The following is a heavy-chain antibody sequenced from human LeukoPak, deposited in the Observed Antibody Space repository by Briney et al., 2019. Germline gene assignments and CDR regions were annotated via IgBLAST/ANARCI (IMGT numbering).Heavy chain of an antibody. CDR2: INPNSGGT. CDR3: ARVVAGSGWYSDY. V-gene: IGHV1-2*02. J-gene: IGHJ4*02. CDR1: GYTFTGYH. Sequence: ASVKVSCKASGYTFTGYHMHWVRQAPGQGLEWMGWINPNSGGTNYAQKFQGRVTMTRDTSISTAYMELSRLRSDDTAVYYCARVVAGSGWYSDYWGQGTLVTVSS. D-gene: IGHD6-19*01.